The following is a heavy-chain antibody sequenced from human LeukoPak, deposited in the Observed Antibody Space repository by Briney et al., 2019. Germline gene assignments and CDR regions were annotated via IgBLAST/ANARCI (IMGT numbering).Heavy chain of an antibody. CDR1: GFTFDDYA. CDR3: ARDQGWSGSYWGGDY. D-gene: IGHD3-3*01. Sequence: GRSLRLSCAASGFTFDDYAMHWVRQAPGKGLEWVSGISWNSGSIGYADSVKGRFTISRDNAKNSLYLQMNSLRAEDTAVYYCARDQGWSGSYWGGDYWGQGTLVTVSS. CDR2: ISWNSGSI. J-gene: IGHJ4*02. V-gene: IGHV3-9*01.